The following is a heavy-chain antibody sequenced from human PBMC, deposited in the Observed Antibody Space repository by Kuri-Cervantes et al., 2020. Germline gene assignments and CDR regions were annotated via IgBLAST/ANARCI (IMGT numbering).Heavy chain of an antibody. J-gene: IGHJ4*02. D-gene: IGHD6-13*01. V-gene: IGHV3-11*04. CDR3: ATTAAAGSSSDS. CDR1: GFTFSDYY. CDR2: ISSSGYTM. Sequence: GESLKISCAASGFTFSDYYMTWIRQAPGKGLEWISYISSSGYTMYYAASVKGRFTISRDNAKKSLYLQVNSLRAEDTAVYRCATTAAAGSSSDSWGQGTLVTVSS.